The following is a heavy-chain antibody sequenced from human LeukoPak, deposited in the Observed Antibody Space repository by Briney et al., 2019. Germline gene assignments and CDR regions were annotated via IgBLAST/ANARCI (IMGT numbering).Heavy chain of an antibody. CDR1: GFTFGDYA. V-gene: IGHV3-49*04. Sequence: GGSLRLSCTAPGFTFGDYAMSWVRQAPGKGLEWVGFIRSKAYGRTTEYAASVKGRFTISRDDSKSIAYLQMNSLKTEDTAVYYCTKSIADFDIWGQGTMVTVSS. D-gene: IGHD6-6*01. CDR2: IRSKAYGRTT. CDR3: TKSIADFDI. J-gene: IGHJ3*02.